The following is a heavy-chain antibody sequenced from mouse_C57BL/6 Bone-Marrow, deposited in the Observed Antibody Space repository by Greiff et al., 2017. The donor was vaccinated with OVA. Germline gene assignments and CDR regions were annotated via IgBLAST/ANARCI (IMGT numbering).Heavy chain of an antibody. CDR1: GYTFTSYW. CDR2: IDPSDSFT. V-gene: IGHV1-59*01. Sequence: QVQLQQSGAELVRPGTSVKLSCKASGYTFTSYWMHWVQQRPGQGLEWIGVIDPSDSFTNYNQKFKGMATLTVDTSSSTAYMQLSSLTSEVSAVYFCARHMGAMDFWGQGATGTVSA. CDR3: ARHMGAMDF. J-gene: IGHJ4*01. D-gene: IGHD1-1*02.